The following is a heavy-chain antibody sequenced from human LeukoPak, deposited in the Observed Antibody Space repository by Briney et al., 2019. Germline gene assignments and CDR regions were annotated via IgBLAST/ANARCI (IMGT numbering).Heavy chain of an antibody. D-gene: IGHD3-22*01. CDR1: GGSISSGGYY. Sequence: SETLSLTCTVSGGSISSGGYYWSWIRQHPGKGLEWIGYIYYGGSTYYNPSLKSRVTISVDTSKNQFSLKLSSVTAADTAVYYCARGPDSSGYYYGYWYFDLWGRGTLVTVSS. V-gene: IGHV4-31*03. J-gene: IGHJ2*01. CDR3: ARGPDSSGYYYGYWYFDL. CDR2: IYYGGST.